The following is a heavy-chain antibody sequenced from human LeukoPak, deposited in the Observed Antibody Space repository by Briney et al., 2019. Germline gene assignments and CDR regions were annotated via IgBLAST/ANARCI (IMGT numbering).Heavy chain of an antibody. V-gene: IGHV3-33*01. Sequence: SGGSLRLSCAASGFTFSYYGMHCVRQPPGKGLEWVAVIWYDEVNKYYADSVKGRFTISRDNSKDTLYLQMNSLRAEDTAVYYCVRPFDGSYYFDLWGQGTLVTVSS. CDR3: VRPFDGSYYFDL. CDR1: GFTFSYYG. J-gene: IGHJ4*02. D-gene: IGHD3-10*01. CDR2: IWYDEVNK.